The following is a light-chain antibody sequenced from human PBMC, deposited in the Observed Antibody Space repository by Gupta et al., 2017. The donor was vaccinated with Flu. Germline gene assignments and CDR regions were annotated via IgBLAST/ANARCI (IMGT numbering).Light chain of an antibody. J-gene: IGKJ2*01. CDR3: QHSNWTLYT. CDR1: QNINTF. CDR2: AAY. Sequence: DIPMTQSPPSLSASVGDRVTITCRASQNINTFLHWYQQQPGRAPKLLIDAAYSLQSGVPTRFGGRGSGQVCITSISSMQHEDGATYYCQHSNWTLYTFGQGSKVEIK. V-gene: IGKV1-39*01.